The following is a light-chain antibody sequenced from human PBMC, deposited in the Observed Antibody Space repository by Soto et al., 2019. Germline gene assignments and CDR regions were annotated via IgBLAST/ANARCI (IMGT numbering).Light chain of an antibody. CDR2: WAS. Sequence: DIVMTQSPDSLAVSLGERATINCKSSQSILYSSNNKNNLAWYQHKPGQPPKLLIYWASTRESGVPDRFSGSGSGTDFTLTISSLQAADVVVYYCQQYYATPRTFGQGTKVEIK. CDR3: QQYYATPRT. CDR1: QSILYSSNNKNN. V-gene: IGKV4-1*01. J-gene: IGKJ1*01.